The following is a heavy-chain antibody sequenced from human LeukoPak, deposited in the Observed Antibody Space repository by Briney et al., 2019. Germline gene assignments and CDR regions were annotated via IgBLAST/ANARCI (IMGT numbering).Heavy chain of an antibody. Sequence: PGGSLRLSCAASGFTFSSYAMSWVRQAPVKGLEWVSAISGSGGSTYYADAVKGRFTISRDDSKNTLYLQMNSLRAEDTAVYYCAKDTVYGGLKSRYWGQGTLVTVSS. J-gene: IGHJ4*02. CDR1: GFTFSSYA. CDR3: AKDTVYGGLKSRY. V-gene: IGHV3-23*01. CDR2: ISGSGGST. D-gene: IGHD4-23*01.